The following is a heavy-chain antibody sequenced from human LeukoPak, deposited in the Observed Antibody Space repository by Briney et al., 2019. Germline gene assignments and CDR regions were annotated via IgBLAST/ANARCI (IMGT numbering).Heavy chain of an antibody. J-gene: IGHJ5*02. V-gene: IGHV1-69*13. CDR1: GYTFTSYG. Sequence: ASVKVSCKASGYTFTSYGISWVRQAPGQGLEWMGGIIPIFGTANYAQKFQGRVTITADESTSTAYMELSSLRSEDTAVYYCARVVHIAAAGYNWFDPWGQGTLVTVSS. CDR3: ARVVHIAAAGYNWFDP. D-gene: IGHD6-13*01. CDR2: IIPIFGTA.